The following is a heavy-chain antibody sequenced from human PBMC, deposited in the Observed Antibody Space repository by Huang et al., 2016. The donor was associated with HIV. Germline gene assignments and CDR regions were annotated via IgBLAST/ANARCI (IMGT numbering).Heavy chain of an antibody. CDR1: GFAFSSFV. D-gene: IGHD3-10*01. J-gene: IGHJ4*02. CDR3: ARTGSYYYGSGIYHFGDY. Sequence: QVQLVESGGGVVQPGRSLRLSCAASGFAFSSFVRHWIRQVPGKGLQWLAVISTDGTIKNYADSVRGRFTISRDNSKGTVYLQMNSLRPEDTAVYSCARTGSYYYGSGIYHFGDYWGQGTLVTVSS. CDR2: ISTDGTIK. V-gene: IGHV3-30*01.